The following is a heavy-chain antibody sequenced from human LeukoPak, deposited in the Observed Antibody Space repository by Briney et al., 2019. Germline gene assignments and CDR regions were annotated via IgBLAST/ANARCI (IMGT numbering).Heavy chain of an antibody. Sequence: GASVKVSCEAFGYTXTDYYIHWVRQAPGQGLEWMGWINPNNGATNYAQKFQGRVTMTRDTSITTAYMELSSLRSDDTAVYYCARARGGSGRGDYFDSWGQGTLVTVSS. D-gene: IGHD3-16*01. V-gene: IGHV1-2*02. J-gene: IGHJ4*02. CDR3: ARARGGSGRGDYFDS. CDR1: GYTXTDYY. CDR2: INPNNGAT.